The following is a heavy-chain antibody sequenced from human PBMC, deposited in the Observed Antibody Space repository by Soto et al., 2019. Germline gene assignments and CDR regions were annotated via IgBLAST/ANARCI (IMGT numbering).Heavy chain of an antibody. CDR2: ISGSGGST. D-gene: IGHD3-22*01. Sequence: EVHLLESGGGLVQPGGSLRLSCAASGFTFSSYAMSWVRQAPGKGLEWVSAISGSGGSTYYADSVKGRFTISRDNSKNTLYLQMNSLRAEDTAVYYCAKDSSGYYGVFDYWGQGTLVTVSS. CDR3: AKDSSGYYGVFDY. CDR1: GFTFSSYA. J-gene: IGHJ4*02. V-gene: IGHV3-23*01.